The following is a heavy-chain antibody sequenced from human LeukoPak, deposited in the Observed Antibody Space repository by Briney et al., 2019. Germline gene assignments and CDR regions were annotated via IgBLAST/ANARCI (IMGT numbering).Heavy chain of an antibody. V-gene: IGHV1-2*06. CDR1: GYTFTGYH. J-gene: IGHJ4*02. CDR3: ARDYCSSTSCLFDY. D-gene: IGHD2-2*01. CDR2: INPNSGDT. Sequence: VKVSCKASGYTFTGYHMHWVRQAPGQGLEWMGRINPNSGDTNYAQKFQGRVTMTRDTSISTAYMELSRLRSDDTAVYYCARDYCSSTSCLFDYWGQGTLVTVSS.